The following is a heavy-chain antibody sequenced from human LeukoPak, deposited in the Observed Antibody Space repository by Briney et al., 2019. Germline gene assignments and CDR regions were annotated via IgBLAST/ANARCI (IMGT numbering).Heavy chain of an antibody. D-gene: IGHD3-22*01. CDR2: IFYSGTT. CDR1: GGSISSSSYC. CDR3: ARYYDGSGYYAASFDP. J-gene: IGHJ5*02. Sequence: SGTLSLTCTVSGGSISSSSYCWGWIRQPPGKGLEWIGTIFYSGTTYYNPSLKSRVTISVDTSKNQFSLKLSSVTAADTAVYYCARYYDGSGYYAASFDPWGQGTLVTVSS. V-gene: IGHV4-39*01.